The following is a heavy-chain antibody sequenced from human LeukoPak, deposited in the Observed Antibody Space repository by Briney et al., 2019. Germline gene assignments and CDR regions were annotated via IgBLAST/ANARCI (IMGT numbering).Heavy chain of an antibody. CDR3: ARVGLHDLGGLFDY. CDR1: GGTFSSYA. D-gene: IGHD3-16*01. Sequence: ASVKVSCKASGGTFSSYAISWVRQAPGQGLEWMGGIIPIFGTANYAQKFQGRVTITADESTSTAYMELSGLRSEDTAVYYCARVGLHDLGGLFDYWGQGTLVTVSS. CDR2: IIPIFGTA. V-gene: IGHV1-69*13. J-gene: IGHJ4*02.